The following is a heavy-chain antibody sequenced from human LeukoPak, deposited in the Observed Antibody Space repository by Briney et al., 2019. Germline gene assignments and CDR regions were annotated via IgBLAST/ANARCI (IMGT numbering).Heavy chain of an antibody. J-gene: IGHJ4*02. V-gene: IGHV4-38-2*02. CDR3: ARDGLGYSSSSGVY. CDR1: GFSISSGYY. Sequence: SETLSLTCTVSGFSISSGYYWGWIRQPPGKGLQWIGSIYHSGSTYYNPSLRSRVTMSVDTSKNQFSLNLSSVTAADTALYYCARDGLGYSSSSGVYWGQGIMVTVSS. CDR2: IYHSGST. D-gene: IGHD6-13*01.